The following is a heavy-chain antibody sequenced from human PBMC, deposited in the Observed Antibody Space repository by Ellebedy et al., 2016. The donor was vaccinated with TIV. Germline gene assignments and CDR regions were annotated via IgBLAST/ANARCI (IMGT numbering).Heavy chain of an antibody. D-gene: IGHD3-22*01. V-gene: IGHV1-18*01. CDR2: ISAYNGNT. J-gene: IGHJ3*02. CDR1: GYTFTSYG. Sequence: ASVKVSCKASGYTFTSYGISWVRQAPGQGLEWMGWISAYNGNTNYAQKLQGRVTMTTDTSTSTAYMELRSLRSEDTAVYYCARGAAYYYDSDDAFDIWGQGTMVTVSS. CDR3: ARGAAYYYDSDDAFDI.